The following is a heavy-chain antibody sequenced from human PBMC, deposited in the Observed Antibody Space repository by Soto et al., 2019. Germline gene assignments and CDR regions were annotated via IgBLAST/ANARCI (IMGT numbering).Heavy chain of an antibody. Sequence: GGSLRLSCAASGFTFSSYGMHWVRQAPGKGLEWVAVISYDGSNKYYADSVKGRFTISRDNSKNTLYLQMNSLRAEDTAVYYCAKDQVRVGFGELSTTGMDVWGQGTTVTVSS. V-gene: IGHV3-30*18. CDR2: ISYDGSNK. CDR3: AKDQVRVGFGELSTTGMDV. D-gene: IGHD3-10*01. J-gene: IGHJ6*02. CDR1: GFTFSSYG.